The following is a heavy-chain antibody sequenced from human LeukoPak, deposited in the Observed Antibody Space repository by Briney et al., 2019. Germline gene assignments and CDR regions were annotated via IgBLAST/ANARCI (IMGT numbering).Heavy chain of an antibody. CDR2: ISSSSSYI. CDR3: ARGGGYYDSSGLDPPGY. D-gene: IGHD3-22*01. Sequence: GGSLRLSCAASGFTFSSYSMNWVRQAPGRGLEWVSSISSSSSYIYYADSVKGRFTISRDNAKNSLYLQMNSLRAEDTAVYYCARGGGYYDSSGLDPPGYWGQGTLVTVSS. J-gene: IGHJ4*02. CDR1: GFTFSSYS. V-gene: IGHV3-21*01.